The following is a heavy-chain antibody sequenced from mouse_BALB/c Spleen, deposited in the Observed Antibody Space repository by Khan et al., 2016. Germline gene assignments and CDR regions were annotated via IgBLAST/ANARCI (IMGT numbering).Heavy chain of an antibody. Sequence: QVQLQQPGAEAVMPGASVKMSCKASGYTFTDYWIHWVKQRPGQGPEWIGAIDTSDRHTNYNQKFKGKATLTVDESSRTAYMELTSLTSEDSAILYCARSRNWYFDYWGQGSTLTVSS. CDR2: IDTSDRHT. D-gene: IGHD4-1*01. CDR3: ARSRNWYFDY. V-gene: IGHV1-69*01. CDR1: GYTFTDYW. J-gene: IGHJ2*01.